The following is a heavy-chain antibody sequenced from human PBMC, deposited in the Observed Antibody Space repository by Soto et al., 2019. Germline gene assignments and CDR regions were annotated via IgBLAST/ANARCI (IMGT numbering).Heavy chain of an antibody. D-gene: IGHD2-15*01. CDR3: ARDKGYCSDTSCPDFDY. V-gene: IGHV1-69*04. Sequence: SVKVSCKASGGTLSNYTFSWVRRAAGQGLEWMGRVIPNLGVTNYAKKFQGRFTIVVDTSTSTAYMELNSLRYEDTAVYYCARDKGYCSDTSCPDFDYWGQGTLVTVSS. CDR1: GGTLSNYT. CDR2: VIPNLGVT. J-gene: IGHJ4*02.